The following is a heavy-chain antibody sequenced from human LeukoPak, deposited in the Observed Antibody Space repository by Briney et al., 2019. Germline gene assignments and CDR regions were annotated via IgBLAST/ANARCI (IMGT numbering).Heavy chain of an antibody. J-gene: IGHJ4*02. D-gene: IGHD1-26*01. CDR2: INHSGST. V-gene: IGHV4-34*01. CDR1: GGSFSGYY. Sequence: PSETLSLTCAVYGGSFSGYYWSWIRQPPGKGLEWIGEINHSGSTNYNPSLKSRVTISVDTSKNQFSLKLSSVTAADTAVYYCEREGIVGATSTWGQGTLVTVSS. CDR3: EREGIVGATST.